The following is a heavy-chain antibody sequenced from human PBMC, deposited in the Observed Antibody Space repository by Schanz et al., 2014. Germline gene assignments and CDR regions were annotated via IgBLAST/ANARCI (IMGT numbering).Heavy chain of an antibody. V-gene: IGHV3-23*01. CDR1: GFSFGTYA. Sequence: EVQLLESGGGLVQPGGSLRLSCAASGFSFGTYAMSWVRQAPGKGLLWVSSISGTGGDDTYYADSVKGRFTISRDNSKNTLFLQMNSLRAEDTAVYYCARVKYCTITRCYRTETEGIYYMDVWGKGTTVTVSS. D-gene: IGHD2-2*01. J-gene: IGHJ6*03. CDR3: ARVKYCTITRCYRTETEGIYYMDV. CDR2: ISGTGGDDT.